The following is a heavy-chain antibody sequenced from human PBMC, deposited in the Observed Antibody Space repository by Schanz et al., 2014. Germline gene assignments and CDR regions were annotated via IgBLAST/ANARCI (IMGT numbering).Heavy chain of an antibody. J-gene: IGHJ6*03. V-gene: IGHV4-34*01. CDR1: RIIFGTYS. CDR2: INHSANT. D-gene: IGHD3-3*02. CDR3: ARRHHFRSGPYYYYYMDV. Sequence: VQLVESGGGLVKPGGSLRLSCTASRIIFGTYSMNWIRQSPDKGLEWIGEINHSANTTYNPSLKSRVTISVDSSKNQFSLMLNSVTAADTAVYYCARRHHFRSGPYYYYYMDVWGKGTTVTVSS.